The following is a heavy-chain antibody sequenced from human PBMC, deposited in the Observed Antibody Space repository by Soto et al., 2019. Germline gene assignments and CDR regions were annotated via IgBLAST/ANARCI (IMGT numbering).Heavy chain of an antibody. CDR1: GFTFRSYG. CDR3: ARDQQWLVRFYFDF. Sequence: GGSLRLSCAASGFTFRSYGVHWVRQAPGKGLEWVAVIWYDGSNKYYADSVKGRFTISRDNSKNTLYLQMNSLRAEDTAVYYCARDQQWLVRFYFDFWGQGTLVTVSS. D-gene: IGHD6-19*01. V-gene: IGHV3-33*01. CDR2: IWYDGSNK. J-gene: IGHJ4*02.